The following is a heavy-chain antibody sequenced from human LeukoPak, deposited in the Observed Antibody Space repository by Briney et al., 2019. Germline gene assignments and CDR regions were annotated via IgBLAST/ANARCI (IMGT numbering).Heavy chain of an antibody. V-gene: IGHV4-39*01. J-gene: IGHJ4*02. Sequence: PSQTLSLTCTVSGGSISSSSYYWGWIRQPPGKGLEWFGSIYYSGSTYYNPSLKSRVTISVDSSKNQFSLKLSSVTAADTAVYYCARQLVVVLPAEFDFWGQGTLVTVSS. CDR2: IYYSGST. CDR3: ARQLVVVLPAEFDF. D-gene: IGHD2-2*01. CDR1: GGSISSSSYY.